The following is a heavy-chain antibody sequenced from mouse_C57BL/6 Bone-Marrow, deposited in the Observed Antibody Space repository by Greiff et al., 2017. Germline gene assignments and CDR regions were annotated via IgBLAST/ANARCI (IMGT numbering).Heavy chain of an antibody. J-gene: IGHJ4*01. D-gene: IGHD1-1*01. CDR2: IYPGNSDT. V-gene: IGHV1-5*01. CDR1: GYTFTSYW. CDR3: TYYGSSHYAMDY. Sequence: VQLQQSGTVLARPGASVKMSCKTSGYTFTSYWMHWVKQRPGQGLEWIGAIYPGNSDTSYNQKFKGKAKLTAVTSASTAYMELSSLTNEDSAVYYCTYYGSSHYAMDYWGQGTSVTVSS.